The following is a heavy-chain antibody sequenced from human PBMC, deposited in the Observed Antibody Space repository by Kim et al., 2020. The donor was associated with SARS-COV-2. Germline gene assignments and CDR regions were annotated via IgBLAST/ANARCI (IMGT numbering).Heavy chain of an antibody. CDR1: GGTFSSYA. D-gene: IGHD4-17*01. CDR3: ASGEDYGGWPPRQFYY. J-gene: IGHJ4*02. Sequence: SVKVSCKASGGTFSSYAISWVRQAPGQGLEWMGGIIPIFGTANYAQKFQGRVTITADESTSTAYMELSSLRSEDTAVYYCASGEDYGGWPPRQFYYWGQGTLVTVSS. CDR2: IIPIFGTA. V-gene: IGHV1-69*13.